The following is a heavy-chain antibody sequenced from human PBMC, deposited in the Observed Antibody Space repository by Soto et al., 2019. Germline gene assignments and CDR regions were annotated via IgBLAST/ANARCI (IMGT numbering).Heavy chain of an antibody. CDR1: GFTFSSYA. CDR2: ISGSGDST. J-gene: IGHJ4*02. V-gene: IGHV3-23*01. D-gene: IGHD1-26*01. CDR3: AKGFGSGRYAATDY. Sequence: EVQLLESGGGLVQPGGSLRLSCAASGFTFSSYAMSWVRQAPGKGLEWVSAISGSGDSTYYADSVKGRFTISRDNSKNTLYLQMNSLRDEDTAVYYCAKGFGSGRYAATDYWGQGTLVTVSS.